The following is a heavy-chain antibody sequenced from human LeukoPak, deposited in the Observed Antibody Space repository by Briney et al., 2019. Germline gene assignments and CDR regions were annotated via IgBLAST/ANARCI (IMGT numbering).Heavy chain of an antibody. CDR1: GFTFSSYT. Sequence: GGSLSLSCAASGFTFSSYTMNWVRQAPGKGLEWVAFIRYDGTNKFYADSVKGRFTISRDISKNTLYLQVNSLRAEDTAMYYCARDGRQRKTYYYASGSANAFDIWGQGTMVTVSS. CDR2: IRYDGTNK. V-gene: IGHV3-30*02. J-gene: IGHJ3*02. D-gene: IGHD3-10*01. CDR3: ARDGRQRKTYYYASGSANAFDI.